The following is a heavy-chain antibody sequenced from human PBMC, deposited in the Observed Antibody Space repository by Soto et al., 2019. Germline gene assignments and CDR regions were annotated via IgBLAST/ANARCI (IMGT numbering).Heavy chain of an antibody. V-gene: IGHV1-18*01. CDR3: ARGITFGGVLNGMDV. CDR1: GYTFTTSG. Sequence: ASVKVSGKASGYTFTTSGISWVRQAPGQGLEWMGWINTDNSKTYYAPKLQGRVTMTTDTSTSTAYLDLRSLKSDDTAVYYCARGITFGGVLNGMDVWGQGTTVTVSS. CDR2: INTDNSKT. J-gene: IGHJ6*02. D-gene: IGHD3-16*01.